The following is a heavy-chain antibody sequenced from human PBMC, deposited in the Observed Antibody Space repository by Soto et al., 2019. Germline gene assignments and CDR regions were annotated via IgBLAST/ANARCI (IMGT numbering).Heavy chain of an antibody. Sequence: ESGGGVVQPGRSLRLSCAASGFTFSSYGMHWVRQAPGKGLEWVAVISYDGSNKYYADSVKGRFTISRDNSKNTLYLQMNSLRAEDTAVYYCAKDLEILWWYPDYWGQGTLVTVSS. V-gene: IGHV3-30*18. CDR2: ISYDGSNK. D-gene: IGHD2-21*01. J-gene: IGHJ4*02. CDR1: GFTFSSYG. CDR3: AKDLEILWWYPDY.